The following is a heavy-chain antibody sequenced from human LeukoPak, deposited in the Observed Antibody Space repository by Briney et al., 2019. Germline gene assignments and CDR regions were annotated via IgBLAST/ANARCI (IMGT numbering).Heavy chain of an antibody. CDR1: GFTFSAYE. CDR2: ISSSGSTI. V-gene: IGHV3-48*03. D-gene: IGHD3-9*01. J-gene: IGHJ4*02. Sequence: SGGSLRLSCAASGFTFSAYEMNWVRQAPGKGLEWVSYISSSGSTITYADSVKGRFTISRDNPQNSLSLQMNSLRAEDTAVYYCARDYDTDYWGRGTLVTVSS. CDR3: ARDYDTDY.